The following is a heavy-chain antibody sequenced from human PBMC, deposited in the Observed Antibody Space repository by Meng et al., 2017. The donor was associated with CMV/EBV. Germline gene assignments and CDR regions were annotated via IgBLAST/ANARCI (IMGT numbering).Heavy chain of an antibody. J-gene: IGHJ4*02. CDR1: GGSFSGYY. V-gene: IGHV4-34*01. Sequence: GSLRLSCAVYGGSFSGYYWSWIRQPPGKGLEWIGEINHSGSTNYNPSLKSRVTISVDTSKNQFSLKLSSVTAADTAVYYCARARGTLKSGNLDYWGRGTLVTVSS. CDR2: INHSGST. D-gene: IGHD4-23*01. CDR3: ARARGTLKSGNLDY.